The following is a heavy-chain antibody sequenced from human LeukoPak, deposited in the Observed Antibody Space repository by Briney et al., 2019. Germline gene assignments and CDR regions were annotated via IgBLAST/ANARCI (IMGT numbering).Heavy chain of an antibody. J-gene: IGHJ5*02. CDR2: IYYSGST. Sequence: SQTLSLTCAVYGGSFSGYYWSWIRQPPGKGLEWIGSIYYSGSTYYNPSLKSRVTISVDTSKNQFSLKLSSVTAADTAVYYCARDGTTYYYDSSGYYGRVWFDPWGQGTLVTVSS. CDR3: ARDGTTYYYDSSGYYGRVWFDP. D-gene: IGHD3-22*01. V-gene: IGHV4-34*01. CDR1: GGSFSGYY.